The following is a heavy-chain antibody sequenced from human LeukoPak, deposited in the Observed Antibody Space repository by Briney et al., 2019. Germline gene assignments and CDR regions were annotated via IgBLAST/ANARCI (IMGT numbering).Heavy chain of an antibody. J-gene: IGHJ3*02. Sequence: SETLSLTCTVPGGSISSSSYYWGWIRQPPGKGLEWIGSIYYSGSTYYNPSLKSRVTISVDTSKNQFSLKLSSVTAADTAVYYCARRKTTAFFGNAFDIWGQGTMVTVSS. D-gene: IGHD3-3*01. CDR2: IYYSGST. V-gene: IGHV4-39*01. CDR1: GGSISSSSYY. CDR3: ARRKTTAFFGNAFDI.